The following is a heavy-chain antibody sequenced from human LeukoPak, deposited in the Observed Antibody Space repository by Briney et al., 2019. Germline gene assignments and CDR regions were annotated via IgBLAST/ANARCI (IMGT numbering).Heavy chain of an antibody. V-gene: IGHV1-2*02. CDR2: INPHSGGT. CDR3: ARGGQIYDYVWGSYLDF. CDR1: GYTFTGYY. Sequence: ASVKVSCKASGYTFTGYYIHWVRQAPGQGLEWMGWINPHSGGTNYAQKFQGRVTMTRDTTVSTAYMELNTLTSDDTAVYYCARGGQIYDYVWGSYLDFWGQGNLVTVSS. D-gene: IGHD3-16*02. J-gene: IGHJ4*02.